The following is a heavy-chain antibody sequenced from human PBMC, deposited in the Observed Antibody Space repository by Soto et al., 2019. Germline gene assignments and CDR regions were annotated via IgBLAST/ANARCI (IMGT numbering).Heavy chain of an antibody. CDR3: AREAWDIAAACTSLFFVY. Sequence: QVQLVESGGGVVQPGRSLRLSCAASGFTFSSYAMHWVRQAPGKGLEWVAVISYDGSNKYYADSVKGRFTIARDNSKNTLSLQSNTLRAEDTAVYYCAREAWDIAAACTSLFFVYWCQGTLVTVSS. J-gene: IGHJ4*02. D-gene: IGHD6-13*01. V-gene: IGHV3-30-3*01. CDR2: ISYDGSNK. CDR1: GFTFSSYA.